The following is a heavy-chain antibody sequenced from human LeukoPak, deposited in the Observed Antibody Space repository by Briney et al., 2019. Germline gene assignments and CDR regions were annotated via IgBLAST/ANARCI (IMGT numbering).Heavy chain of an antibody. CDR2: INPNSGGT. V-gene: IGHV1-2*02. CDR3: ARVQGAAGEFDY. D-gene: IGHD6-13*01. J-gene: IGHJ4*02. Sequence: ASVRVSCKASGYTFTGYYMHWVRQALGQGLEWMGWINPNSGGTNYAQKFQGRVTMTRDTSISTAYMELSRLRSDDTAVYYCARVQGAAGEFDYWGQGTLVTVSS. CDR1: GYTFTGYY.